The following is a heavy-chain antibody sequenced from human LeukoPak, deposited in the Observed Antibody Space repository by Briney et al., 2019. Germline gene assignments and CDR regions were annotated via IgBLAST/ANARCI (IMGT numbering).Heavy chain of an antibody. J-gene: IGHJ5*02. Sequence: GGSLRLSCAASGFTFSNYAMNWVRQAPGKGLEWVSAIRGSGGSTYYADSVKGRFTISRDNSKNTLFLQMNSLRAEDTAVYYCAKGGSSSWNPWGQGTLVTVSS. CDR3: AKGGSSSWNP. CDR1: GFTFSNYA. D-gene: IGHD6-13*01. V-gene: IGHV3-23*01. CDR2: IRGSGGST.